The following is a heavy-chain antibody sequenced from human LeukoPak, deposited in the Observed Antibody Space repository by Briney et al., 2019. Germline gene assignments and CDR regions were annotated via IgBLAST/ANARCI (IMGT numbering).Heavy chain of an antibody. J-gene: IGHJ4*02. CDR1: GFTVSSNS. CDR3: ARRAGAYSHPYDY. Sequence: GGPLRLSCTVSGFTVSSNSMSWVRQAPGKGLEWVSFIYSDNTHYSDSVKGRFTISRDNSKNTLYLQMNSLRAEDTAVYYCARRAGAYSHPYDYWGQGTLVTVSS. V-gene: IGHV3-53*01. D-gene: IGHD4/OR15-4a*01. CDR2: IYSDNT.